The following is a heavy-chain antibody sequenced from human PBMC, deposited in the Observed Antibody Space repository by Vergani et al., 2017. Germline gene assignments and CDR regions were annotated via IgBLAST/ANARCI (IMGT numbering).Heavy chain of an antibody. J-gene: IGHJ6*02. CDR1: GYTFTSYG. Sequence: QVQLVQSGSELKKPGASVKVSCKASGYTFTSYGISWVRQAPGQGLEWMGWISAYNGNTKYAQKFQGRVTITRDTSASTAYMELSSLRSEDTAVYYCAKGGAGYYYGMDVWGQGTTVTVSS. CDR3: AKGGAGYYYGMDV. V-gene: IGHV1-18*01. CDR2: ISAYNGNT. D-gene: IGHD4/OR15-4a*01.